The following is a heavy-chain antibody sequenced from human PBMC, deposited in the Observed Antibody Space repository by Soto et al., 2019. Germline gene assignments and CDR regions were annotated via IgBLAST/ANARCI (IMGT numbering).Heavy chain of an antibody. CDR3: AKDDPYDSSGPGAFDI. J-gene: IGHJ3*02. CDR1: GFTFSDSW. Sequence: GGSLRLSCTASGFTFSDSWMTWVRQAPGKGLEWVARIKPDESEKKYADSVKGRFSISRDNAKNSMYLQMNSLRAEDTAVYYCAKDDPYDSSGPGAFDIWGQGTMVTVSS. V-gene: IGHV3-7*03. CDR2: IKPDESEK. D-gene: IGHD3-22*01.